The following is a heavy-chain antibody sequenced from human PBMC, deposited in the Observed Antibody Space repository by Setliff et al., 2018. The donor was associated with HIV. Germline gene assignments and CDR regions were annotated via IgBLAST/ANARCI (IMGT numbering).Heavy chain of an antibody. CDR3: ARHNYELDYYYYMDV. J-gene: IGHJ6*03. V-gene: IGHV4-39*01. Sequence: SETRSLTCTVSGGSISSSSYYWGWIRQPPGKGLEWIGSIYYSGSTYYNPSLKSRVTISVDTSKNQFSLKLSSVTAADTAVYYCARHNYELDYYYYMDVWGKGTTVTVSS. D-gene: IGHD3-3*01. CDR2: IYYSGST. CDR1: GGSISSSSYY.